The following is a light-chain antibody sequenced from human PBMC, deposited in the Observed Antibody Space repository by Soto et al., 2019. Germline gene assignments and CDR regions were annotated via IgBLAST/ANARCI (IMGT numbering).Light chain of an antibody. V-gene: IGKV1-5*03. CDR1: QSISSW. CDR2: KAS. J-gene: IGKJ3*01. Sequence: DIQMTQSPSTLSASVGDRVTITCRASQSISSWLAWYQQKPGKAPKLLIYKASSLESGVPSRFSGSGSGTDFTLTISSLQPDDFATYHCQEYNSYPSAFGPGTKVDIK. CDR3: QEYNSYPSA.